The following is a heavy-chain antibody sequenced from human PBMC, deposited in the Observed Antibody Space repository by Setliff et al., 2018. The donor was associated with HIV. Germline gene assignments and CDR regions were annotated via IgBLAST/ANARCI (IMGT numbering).Heavy chain of an antibody. V-gene: IGHV3-11*04. CDR3: AKDDPLFEY. CDR2: ISSSGSTT. Sequence: LSLTCTVSNGSISSHYWSWIRQAPGKGLEWVSYISSSGSTTYYADSVKGRFTISRDNAKNSLYLQMNSLRAEDTAVYYCAKDDPLFEYWGQGALVTVSS. J-gene: IGHJ4*02. CDR1: NGSISSHY.